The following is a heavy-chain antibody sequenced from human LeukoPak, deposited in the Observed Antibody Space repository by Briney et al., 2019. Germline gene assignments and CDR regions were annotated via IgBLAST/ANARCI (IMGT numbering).Heavy chain of an antibody. CDR1: GFTFDDYA. D-gene: IGHD6-19*01. CDR2: ISWDGGST. CDR3: AKGRRAVAGTGFDY. Sequence: GGSLRLSCAASGFTFDDYAMHWVRQAPGKGLEWVSLISWDGGSTYYADSVKGRFTISRDNAKNSLYLQMNSLRAEDMALYYCAKGRRAVAGTGFDYWGQGTLVTVSS. V-gene: IGHV3-43D*03. J-gene: IGHJ4*02.